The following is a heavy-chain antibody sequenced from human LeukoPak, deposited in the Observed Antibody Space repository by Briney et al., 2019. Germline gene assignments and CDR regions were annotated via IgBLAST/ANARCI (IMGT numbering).Heavy chain of an antibody. CDR1: GGTFSSYA. CDR2: VSPIFGAA. Sequence: SVKVSCKASGGTFSSYAISWVRQAPGQGLDWMGGVSPIFGAANYAQRFQGRITITADESTNTAFMEMSSLRSEDTAVYYCATLRLGQLSFDFWGRGTLVTVSS. D-gene: IGHD3-16*02. V-gene: IGHV1-69*13. J-gene: IGHJ4*02. CDR3: ATLRLGQLSFDF.